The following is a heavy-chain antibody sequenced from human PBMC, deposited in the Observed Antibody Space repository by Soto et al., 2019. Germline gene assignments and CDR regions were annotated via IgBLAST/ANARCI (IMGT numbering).Heavy chain of an antibody. V-gene: IGHV4-4*02. J-gene: IGHJ6*03. Sequence: SETLSLTCAVSSGSISSSNWWSWVRQPPGKGLEWIGEIYHSGSTNYNPSLKSRVTISVDKSKNQFSLNLSSVTAADTAVYYCASRETTAAMGDYYYYYMHVWGKGTTVTVSS. D-gene: IGHD2-2*01. CDR1: SGSISSSNW. CDR3: ASRETTAAMGDYYYYYMHV. CDR2: IYHSGST.